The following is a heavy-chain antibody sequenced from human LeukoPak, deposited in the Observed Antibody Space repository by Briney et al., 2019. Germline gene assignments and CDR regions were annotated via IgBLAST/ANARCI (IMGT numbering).Heavy chain of an antibody. J-gene: IGHJ5*02. V-gene: IGHV3-49*03. CDR2: IRSKAYGGTT. CDR1: GFTFGDYA. CDR3: TRDITGYDILTGYYGWFDP. Sequence: GGSLRLSCTASGFTFGDYAMSWFRQAPGKELEWVGFIRSKAYGGTTEYAASVKGRFTISRDDSKSIAYLQMNSLKTEDTAVYYCTRDITGYDILTGYYGWFDPWGQGTLVTVSS. D-gene: IGHD3-9*01.